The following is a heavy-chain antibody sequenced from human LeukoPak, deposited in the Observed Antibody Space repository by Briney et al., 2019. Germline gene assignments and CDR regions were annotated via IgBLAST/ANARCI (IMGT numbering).Heavy chain of an antibody. V-gene: IGHV1-8*02. CDR2: MNPNSGNT. J-gene: IGHJ5*02. CDR1: GYTFTSYG. Sequence: ASVKVSCKASGYTFTSYGISWVRQAPGQGLEWMGWMNPNSGNTGYAQKFQGRVTMTRNTSISTAYMELSSLRSEDTAVYYCARTDIVVVPAANWFDPWGQGTLVTVSS. CDR3: ARTDIVVVPAANWFDP. D-gene: IGHD2-2*01.